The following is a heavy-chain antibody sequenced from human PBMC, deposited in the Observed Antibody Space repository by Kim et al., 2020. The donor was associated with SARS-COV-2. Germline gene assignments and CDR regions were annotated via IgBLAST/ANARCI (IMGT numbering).Heavy chain of an antibody. CDR3: ARDDTAQGSYYYMDV. V-gene: IGHV3-21*01. D-gene: IGHD5-18*01. Sequence: GGSLRLSCAASGFTFSSYSMNWVRQAPGKGLEWVSSISSSSSYIYYADSVKGRFTISRDNAKNSLYLQMNSLRAEDTAVYYCARDDTAQGSYYYMDVWGKGTTVTVSS. J-gene: IGHJ6*03. CDR1: GFTFSSYS. CDR2: ISSSSSYI.